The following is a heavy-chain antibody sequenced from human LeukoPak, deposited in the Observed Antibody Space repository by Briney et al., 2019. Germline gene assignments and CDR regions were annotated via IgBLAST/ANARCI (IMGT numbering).Heavy chain of an antibody. CDR2: MNPNSGNT. V-gene: IGHV1-8*02. CDR1: GYTFTSYG. D-gene: IGHD4-17*01. J-gene: IGHJ4*02. Sequence: ASVKVSCKASGYTFTSYGISWVRQATGQGLEWMGWMNPNSGNTGYAQKFQGRVTMTRNTSISTAYMELSSLRSEDTAVYYCAIDGRGRTTSDYWGQGTLVTVSS. CDR3: AIDGRGRTTSDY.